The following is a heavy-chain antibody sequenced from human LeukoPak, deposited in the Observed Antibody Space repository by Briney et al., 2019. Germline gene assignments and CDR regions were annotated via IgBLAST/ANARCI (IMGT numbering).Heavy chain of an antibody. D-gene: IGHD3-10*01. CDR3: SRGQKDPYGPEFDY. Sequence: GGSLRLSCTSSGFIFGDYNMNWVRQAPGKGVKWVGYIRAKIHDGTTDFAASVKGRFTISRDDSKSIAYLQMTSLKSEDTAVYYCSRGQKDPYGPEFDYWGQGTLVTVSS. V-gene: IGHV3-49*04. CDR2: IRAKIHDGTT. CDR1: GFIFGDYN. J-gene: IGHJ4*02.